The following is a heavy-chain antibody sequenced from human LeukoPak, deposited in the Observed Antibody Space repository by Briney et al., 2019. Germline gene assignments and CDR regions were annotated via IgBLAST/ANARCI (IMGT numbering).Heavy chain of an antibody. Sequence: ASVKVSCKASGYTFNVFYMHWVRQAPGQGFEWMGWMNPNSGGTDYAQKFQGRVTLTRDTSISTAYMELTGLTADDTAVYYCARDPYGTWYFDLWGRGTLVTVSS. CDR3: ARDPYGTWYFDL. V-gene: IGHV1-2*02. CDR1: GYTFNVFY. D-gene: IGHD3-10*01. J-gene: IGHJ2*01. CDR2: MNPNSGGT.